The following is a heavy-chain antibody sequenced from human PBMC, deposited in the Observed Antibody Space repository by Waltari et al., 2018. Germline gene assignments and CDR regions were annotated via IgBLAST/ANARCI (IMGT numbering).Heavy chain of an antibody. D-gene: IGHD3-22*01. V-gene: IGHV4-34*01. Sequence: QVQLQQWGAGLLKPSETLSLTCAVYGGSFSGYYWSWIRQPPGKGLEWIGEINHSGSTNDNPSLKRRVTISVDTSKNQFSLKLSSVTAADTAVYYCARVRYYYDSSGYLGCYFDYWGQGTLVTVSS. J-gene: IGHJ4*02. CDR2: INHSGST. CDR3: ARVRYYYDSSGYLGCYFDY. CDR1: GGSFSGYY.